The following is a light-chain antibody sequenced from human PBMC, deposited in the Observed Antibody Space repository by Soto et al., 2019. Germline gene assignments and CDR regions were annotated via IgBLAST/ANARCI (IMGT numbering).Light chain of an antibody. CDR2: NTN. V-gene: IGLV1-44*01. J-gene: IGLJ1*01. Sequence: QSALTQPTSVSGTPGQRVTISCTGSRSNIGSNTVNWYQKFPGTAPKLLIYNTNQRPSGVPDRFSGSKSGTSASLAISGLQSEDEADYYCGAWDDSLNAYVFATGTKVTVL. CDR1: RSNIGSNT. CDR3: GAWDDSLNAYV.